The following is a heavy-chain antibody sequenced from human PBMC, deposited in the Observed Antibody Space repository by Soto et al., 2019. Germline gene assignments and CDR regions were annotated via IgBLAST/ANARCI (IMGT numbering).Heavy chain of an antibody. CDR2: IYFAGTS. J-gene: IGHJ5*02. CDR3: ASLGGYYPALDP. CDR1: GGSITPYY. Sequence: QVQLQESGPGLVKPSETLSLTCSVSGGSITPYYWSWIRQAPGKGLEWIGYIYFAGTSTYNPSLQSRATMAVDSSENQFALKLTSVTPADTAVYYCASLGGYYPALDPWGQGTLVTVSS. D-gene: IGHD3-22*01. V-gene: IGHV4-59*08.